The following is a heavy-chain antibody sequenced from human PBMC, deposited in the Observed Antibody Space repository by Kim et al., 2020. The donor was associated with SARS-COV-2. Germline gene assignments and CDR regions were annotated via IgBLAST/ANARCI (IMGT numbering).Heavy chain of an antibody. CDR2: INHSGST. J-gene: IGHJ4*02. CDR1: GGSFSGYY. D-gene: IGHD6-19*01. CDR3: ARGAVAADY. Sequence: SETLSLTCAVYGGSFSGYYWSWIRQPPGKGLEWIGEINHSGSTNYNPSLKSRVTISVDTSKNQFSLKLSSVTAADTAVYYCARGAVAADYWGQGTLVTVSS. V-gene: IGHV4-34*01.